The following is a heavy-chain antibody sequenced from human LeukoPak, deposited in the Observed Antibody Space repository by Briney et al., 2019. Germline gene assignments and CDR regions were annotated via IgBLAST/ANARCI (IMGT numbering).Heavy chain of an antibody. Sequence: GGFLRLSCAASGFTFDDYGMSWVRQAPGKGLEWVSGINWNGGSTGYADSVKGRFTISRDNAKNSLLLQMNSLRAEDSAVYYCARVGDDYNEYVDYWGQGTLVTVSS. V-gene: IGHV3-20*04. CDR2: INWNGGST. CDR3: ARVGDDYNEYVDY. J-gene: IGHJ4*02. D-gene: IGHD5-24*01. CDR1: GFTFDDYG.